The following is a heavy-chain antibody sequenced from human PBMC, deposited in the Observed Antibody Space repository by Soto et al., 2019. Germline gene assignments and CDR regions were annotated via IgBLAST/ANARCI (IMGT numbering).Heavy chain of an antibody. CDR3: ARGRCSASFSDY. D-gene: IGHD4-17*01. CDR2: ISSNGGST. J-gene: IGHJ4*02. CDR1: GFTFSDYA. Sequence: EVQLLESGGGLVQPGGSLRLSCAASGFTFSDYAMTWVRQAPGKGLEWVSAISSNGGSTYNADSVKGRFTISRDNSKNTLYLQMNSLRAEDTAVYHWARGRCSASFSDYWGQGTLVTVSS. V-gene: IGHV3-23*01.